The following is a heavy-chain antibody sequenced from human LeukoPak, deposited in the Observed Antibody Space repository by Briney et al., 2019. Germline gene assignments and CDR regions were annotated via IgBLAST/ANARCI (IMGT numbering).Heavy chain of an antibody. J-gene: IGHJ4*02. CDR3: ARAGITAACVY. CDR2: ISSSGSTI. CDR1: GFTFSSYE. Sequence: GGSLRLSCAASGFTFSSYEMNWVRQAPGKGLEWVSYISSSGSTIYYADSVKGRLTISRDNAKNSLYLQMNSLRAEDTAVYYCARAGITAACVYWGQGTLVTVSS. D-gene: IGHD6-13*01. V-gene: IGHV3-48*03.